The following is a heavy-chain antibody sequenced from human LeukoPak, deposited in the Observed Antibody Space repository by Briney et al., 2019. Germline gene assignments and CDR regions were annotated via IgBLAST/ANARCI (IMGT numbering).Heavy chain of an antibody. V-gene: IGHV3-7*02. Sequence: PGGSLRLSCAASGFTFSNYWMTWVRQAPGRGLEWVANIRQDGSEKYYVDSVKDRFTISRDNAKNSLYLQMNSLRAEDTAVYYCARVNEAVAGTDYWGQGTLVTVSS. CDR2: IRQDGSEK. CDR1: GFTFSNYW. CDR3: ARVNEAVAGTDY. J-gene: IGHJ4*02. D-gene: IGHD6-19*01.